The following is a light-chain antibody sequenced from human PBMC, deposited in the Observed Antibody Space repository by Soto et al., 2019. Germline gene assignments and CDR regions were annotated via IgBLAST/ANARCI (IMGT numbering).Light chain of an antibody. V-gene: IGKV1-5*01. Sequence: DIQVTQSPPTLSASVGDRVTMTCRASQTISTWMAWYQQKPGKAPKLLVYDASTLQSGVASRFSGSGSGTEFTLIISGLQPDDFATYYCQQVNVYPSTFGGGTKVDIK. CDR3: QQVNVYPST. J-gene: IGKJ4*01. CDR1: QTISTW. CDR2: DAS.